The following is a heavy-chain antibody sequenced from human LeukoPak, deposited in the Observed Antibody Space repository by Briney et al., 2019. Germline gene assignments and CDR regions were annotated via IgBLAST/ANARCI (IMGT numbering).Heavy chain of an antibody. Sequence: PSETLSLTCTVSGGSISSSSYYWGWIRQPPGKGLEWIGSIYYSGSTYYNPSLKSRVTISVDTSKNQFSLKLSSVTAADTAVYYCARYCSSTSCSQDYWGQGTLVTVSS. J-gene: IGHJ4*02. CDR3: ARYCSSTSCSQDY. CDR2: IYYSGST. D-gene: IGHD2-2*01. CDR1: GGSISSSSYY. V-gene: IGHV4-39*01.